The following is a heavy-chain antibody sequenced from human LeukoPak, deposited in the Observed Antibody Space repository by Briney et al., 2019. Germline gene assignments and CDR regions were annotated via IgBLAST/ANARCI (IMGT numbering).Heavy chain of an antibody. CDR2: ISGSGGST. CDR1: GFTFSSYS. V-gene: IGHV3-23*01. D-gene: IGHD4-23*01. Sequence: PGGSLRLSCAASGFTFSSYSMNWVRQAPGKGLEWVSAISGSGGSTYYADSVKGRFTVSRDNFKNTLYLQMNSLRAEDTAVYYCAKDPGPMTTVVTPTDYWGQGTLVTVSS. CDR3: AKDPGPMTTVVTPTDY. J-gene: IGHJ4*02.